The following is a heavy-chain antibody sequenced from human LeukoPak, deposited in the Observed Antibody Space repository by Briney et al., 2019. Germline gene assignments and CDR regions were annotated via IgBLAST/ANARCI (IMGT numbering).Heavy chain of an antibody. Sequence: GRSLRLSCAASGFTFSSYGMHWVRQAPGKGLEWVAVISYDGSNKYYADSVKGRFTISRDNSKNTLYLQMNSLRAEDTAVYYCAKDKDCGGDCYPLDYWGQGTLVTVSS. CDR2: ISYDGSNK. V-gene: IGHV3-30*18. CDR1: GFTFSSYG. CDR3: AKDKDCGGDCYPLDY. D-gene: IGHD2-21*02. J-gene: IGHJ4*02.